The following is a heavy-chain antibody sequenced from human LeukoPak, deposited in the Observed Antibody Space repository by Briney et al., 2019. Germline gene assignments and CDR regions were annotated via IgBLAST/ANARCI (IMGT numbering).Heavy chain of an antibody. CDR2: INPSGGST. D-gene: IGHD4-17*01. V-gene: IGHV1-46*01. Sequence: GASVKVSCKASGYTFTSYYMHWVRQAPGQGLEWMGIINPSGGSTSYAQKFQGRVTMTRDTFTSTVYMELSSLRSEDTAVYYCARVYGDGVDDYWGQGTLVTVSS. CDR3: ARVYGDGVDDY. J-gene: IGHJ4*02. CDR1: GYTFTSYY.